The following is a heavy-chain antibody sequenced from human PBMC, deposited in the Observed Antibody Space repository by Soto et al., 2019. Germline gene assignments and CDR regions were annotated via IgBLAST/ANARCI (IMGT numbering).Heavy chain of an antibody. J-gene: IGHJ5*02. Sequence: PSETLSLTCAVYGGSFGGYHWTWIRQSPGKGLEWIGDIHQSGNTNYNPSLKSRVTISLDTSRNQFSLRLDSATPADTSVYYCERGGRYSDLFNGRATFRGFDPWGHGTLVTVSS. V-gene: IGHV4-34*01. CDR1: GGSFGGYH. CDR2: IHQSGNT. D-gene: IGHD5-18*01. CDR3: ERGGRYSDLFNGRATFRGFDP.